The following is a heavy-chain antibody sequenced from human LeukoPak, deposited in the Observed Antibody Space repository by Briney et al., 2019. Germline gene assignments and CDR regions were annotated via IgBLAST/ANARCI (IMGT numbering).Heavy chain of an antibody. CDR1: GFTFSSYS. D-gene: IGHD3-10*01. V-gene: IGHV3-21*01. Sequence: TGGSLRLSCAASGFTFSSYSMNWVRQAPGKGLEWVSSISSSSSYIYYADSVKGRFTISRDNSKNTLYLQMNSLRAEDTAVYYCARPSGSITMVREGFDYWGQGTLVTVSS. CDR2: ISSSSSYI. J-gene: IGHJ4*02. CDR3: ARPSGSITMVREGFDY.